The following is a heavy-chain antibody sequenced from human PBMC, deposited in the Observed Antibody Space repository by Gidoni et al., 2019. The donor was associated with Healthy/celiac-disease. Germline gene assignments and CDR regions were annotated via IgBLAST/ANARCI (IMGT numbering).Heavy chain of an antibody. Sequence: QVQLQQWGAGLLKPSETLSLTCAVYGGSFSGYYWSWIRQPPGKGLEWIGEINHSGSTNYNPSLKSRVTISVDTSKNQFSLKLSSVTAADTAVYYCARGRSGDYDAFDIWGQGTMVTVSS. CDR1: GGSFSGYY. CDR2: INHSGST. D-gene: IGHD4-17*01. J-gene: IGHJ3*02. V-gene: IGHV4-34*01. CDR3: ARGRSGDYDAFDI.